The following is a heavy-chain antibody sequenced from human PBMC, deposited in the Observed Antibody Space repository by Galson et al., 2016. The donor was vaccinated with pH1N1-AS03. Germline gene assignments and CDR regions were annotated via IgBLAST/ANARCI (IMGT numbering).Heavy chain of an antibody. CDR3: AREPWGSTQGEY. D-gene: IGHD3-16*01. V-gene: IGHV3-53*01. J-gene: IGHJ4*02. Sequence: SLRLSCAASGFTINNNYMSWVRQAPGKGLEWVSVIYGGGDTFYADSVKGRFTISRDNSKITVYLQMNSLRVEDTAVYYCAREPWGSTQGEYWGQGTLVTVSS. CDR2: IYGGGDT. CDR1: GFTINNNY.